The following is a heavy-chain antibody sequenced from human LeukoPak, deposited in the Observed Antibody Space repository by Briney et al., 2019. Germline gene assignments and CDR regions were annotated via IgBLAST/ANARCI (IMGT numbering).Heavy chain of an antibody. V-gene: IGHV3-21*01. Sequence: GGSLRLSCAASGFTFSSYSMSWVRQAPGKGLEWVSSISSSSSYIYYADSVKGRFTISRDNAKNSLYLQMNSLRAEDTAVYYCARGQWFGEFSFDYWGQGTLVTVSS. J-gene: IGHJ4*02. D-gene: IGHD3-10*01. CDR1: GFTFSSYS. CDR3: ARGQWFGEFSFDY. CDR2: ISSSSSYI.